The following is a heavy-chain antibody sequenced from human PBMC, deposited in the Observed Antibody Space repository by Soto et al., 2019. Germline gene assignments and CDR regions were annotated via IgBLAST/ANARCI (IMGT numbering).Heavy chain of an antibody. V-gene: IGHV3-48*04. CDR3: ARVAAGRDYFDY. Sequence: GGSLILSCAAYGFSFGSYSMVWVRQAPGKRLEWISYISYNSNIIYYADNVKGRFTFSRDSAKNSLYLQMNSLRAEDTAVYYCARVAAGRDYFDYWGQGTLVTVSS. CDR1: GFSFGSYS. D-gene: IGHD6-13*01. J-gene: IGHJ4*02. CDR2: ISYNSNII.